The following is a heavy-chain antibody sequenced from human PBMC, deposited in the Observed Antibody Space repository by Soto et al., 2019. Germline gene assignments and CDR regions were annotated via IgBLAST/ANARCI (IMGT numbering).Heavy chain of an antibody. D-gene: IGHD3-3*01. CDR1: GFTFSSYA. J-gene: IGHJ6*02. CDR3: AKDHYDFWSGPSGMDA. CDR2: ISGSGGST. Sequence: PGGSLRLSCAASGFTFSSYAMSWVRQAPGKGLEWVSAISGSGGSTYYADSVKGRFTISRDNSKNTLYLQMNSLRAEDTAVYYCAKDHYDFWSGPSGMDAWGQGTTVTVSS. V-gene: IGHV3-23*01.